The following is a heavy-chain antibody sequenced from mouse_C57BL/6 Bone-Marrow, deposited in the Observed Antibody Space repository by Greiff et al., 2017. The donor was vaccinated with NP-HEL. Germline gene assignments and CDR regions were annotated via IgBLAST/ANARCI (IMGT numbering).Heavy chain of an antibody. J-gene: IGHJ4*01. CDR2: ISNGGGST. CDR3: ARHSPNAMDY. Sequence: EVMLVESGGGLVQPGGSLKLSCAASGFTFSDYYMYWVRQTPEKRLEWVAYISNGGGSTYYPDTVQGRFTISRDNAKNPLYLQMSRLKSEDTAMYYCARHSPNAMDYWGQGTSVTVSS. CDR1: GFTFSDYY. V-gene: IGHV5-12*01.